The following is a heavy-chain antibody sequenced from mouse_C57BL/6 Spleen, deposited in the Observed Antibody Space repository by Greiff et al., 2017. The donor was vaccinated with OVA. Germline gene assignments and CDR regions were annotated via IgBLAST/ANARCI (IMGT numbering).Heavy chain of an antibody. Sequence: VQLQQPGAELVMPGASVKLSCKASGYTFTSYWMHWVTQRPGQGLEWIGEIDPSDSYTNYNQKFKGKSTLTVDKSSSTAYMQLSSLTSEDSAVYYCARRGYYGSSNWYFDVWGTGTTVTVSS. V-gene: IGHV1-69*01. J-gene: IGHJ1*03. CDR2: IDPSDSYT. CDR3: ARRGYYGSSNWYFDV. CDR1: GYTFTSYW. D-gene: IGHD1-1*01.